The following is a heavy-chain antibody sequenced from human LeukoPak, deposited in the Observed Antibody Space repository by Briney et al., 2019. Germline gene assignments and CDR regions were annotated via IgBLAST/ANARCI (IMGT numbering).Heavy chain of an antibody. J-gene: IGHJ4*02. CDR2: ISISSSYI. CDR3: ASMNSGYCSSTSCYSFDY. Sequence: GGSLRLSCAASGFTFSSYSMNWVRQAPGKGLEWVSCISISSSYIYYAVSVKGRFTISRDNAKNSLYLQMNSLRAEDTAVYYCASMNSGYCSSTSCYSFDYWGQGTLVTVSS. CDR1: GFTFSSYS. D-gene: IGHD2-2*01. V-gene: IGHV3-21*01.